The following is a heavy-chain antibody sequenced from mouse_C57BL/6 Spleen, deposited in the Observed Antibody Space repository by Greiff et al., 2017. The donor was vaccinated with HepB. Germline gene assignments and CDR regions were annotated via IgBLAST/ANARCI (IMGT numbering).Heavy chain of an antibody. Sequence: QVHVKQSGAELVRPGASVTLSCKASGYTFTDYEMHWVKQTPVHGLEWIGAIDPETGGTAYNQKFKGKAILTADKSSSTAYMELRSLTSEDSAVYYCTRDQYWYFDVWGTGTTVTVSS. J-gene: IGHJ1*03. CDR1: GYTFTDYE. CDR3: TRDQYWYFDV. V-gene: IGHV1-15*01. CDR2: IDPETGGT.